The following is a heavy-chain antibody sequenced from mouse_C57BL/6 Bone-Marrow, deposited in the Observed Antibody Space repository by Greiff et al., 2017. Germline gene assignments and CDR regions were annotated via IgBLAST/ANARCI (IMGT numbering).Heavy chain of an antibody. V-gene: IGHV1-64*01. Sequence: VQLQQPGAELVKPGASVKLSCKASGYTFTSYWMHWVKQRPGQGLEWIGMIHPNSGSTNYNEKFKSKATLTVDKSSSTAYMQLSSLTSEDSAFSYCARISYYYSGNYWGQGTTLTVSS. CDR1: GYTFTSYW. D-gene: IGHD1-1*01. J-gene: IGHJ2*01. CDR3: ARISYYYSGNY. CDR2: IHPNSGST.